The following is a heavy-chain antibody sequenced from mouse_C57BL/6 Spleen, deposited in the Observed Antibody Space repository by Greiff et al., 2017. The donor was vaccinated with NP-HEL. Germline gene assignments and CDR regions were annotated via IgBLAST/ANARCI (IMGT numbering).Heavy chain of an antibody. CDR2: FHPYNDDT. V-gene: IGHV1-47*01. CDR1: GYTFTTYP. Sequence: VQLEESGAELVKPGASVKMSCKASGYTFTTYPIEWMKQNHGKSLEWIGNFHPYNDDTNYIEKFKGKATLTVEKSSSTVYLELSRLTYDGSAVYYCARRAYYYGSSYSYYALDYWGQGTTVTVSS. CDR3: ARRAYYYGSSYSYYALDY. D-gene: IGHD1-1*01. J-gene: IGHJ4*01.